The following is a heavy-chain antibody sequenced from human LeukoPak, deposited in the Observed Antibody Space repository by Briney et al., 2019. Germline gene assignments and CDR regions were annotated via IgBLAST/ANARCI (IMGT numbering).Heavy chain of an antibody. J-gene: IGHJ4*02. Sequence: SETLSLTCTVSGGSISSSSYYWGWIRQPPGKGLEWIGSIYYSGSTYYNPSLKSRVTISVDTSKNQFSLKLSSVTAADTAVYYCARVRRRYDILTGYYPGHFDYWGQGTLVTVSS. D-gene: IGHD3-9*01. CDR3: ARVRRRYDILTGYYPGHFDY. V-gene: IGHV4-39*07. CDR1: GGSISSSSYY. CDR2: IYYSGST.